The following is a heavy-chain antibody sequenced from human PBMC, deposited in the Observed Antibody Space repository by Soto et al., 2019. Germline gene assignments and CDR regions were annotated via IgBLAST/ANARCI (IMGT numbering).Heavy chain of an antibody. CDR1: GFSLSTSGVG. J-gene: IGHJ4*02. CDR3: AHRPPRFLEWLPPEFDY. D-gene: IGHD3-3*01. CDR2: IYWDDDK. V-gene: IGHV2-5*02. Sequence: QITLKESGPTLVKPTQTLTLTCTFSGFSLSTSGVGVGWIRQPPGKALEWLALIYWDDDKRYSPSLKSRLTITKDTSQKQVVLKMTNMDPVDTATYYRAHRPPRFLEWLPPEFDYWGPGTLVTLSS.